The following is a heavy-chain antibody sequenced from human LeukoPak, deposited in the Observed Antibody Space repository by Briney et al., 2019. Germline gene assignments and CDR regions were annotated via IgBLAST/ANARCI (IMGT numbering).Heavy chain of an antibody. D-gene: IGHD2-15*01. CDR1: GGSISSSNW. CDR3: ASDLGYCSGGSCYSRGFYYYYYMDV. CDR2: IYHSGST. Sequence: KPSETLSLTCAVSGGSISSSNWWSWVRQPPGKGLEWIGEIYHSGSTNYNPSLKSRVTISVDKSKNQFSLKLSSVTAADTAVYYCASDLGYCSGGSCYSRGFYYYYYMDVWGKGTTVTISS. J-gene: IGHJ6*03. V-gene: IGHV4-4*02.